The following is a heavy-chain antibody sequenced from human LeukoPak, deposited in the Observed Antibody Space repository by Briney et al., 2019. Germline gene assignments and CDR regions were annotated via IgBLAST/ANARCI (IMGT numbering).Heavy chain of an antibody. CDR1: GASISSYY. CDR2: SYYSGSA. J-gene: IGHJ4*02. V-gene: IGHV4-59*01. CDR3: ARGGRSFVYYFDF. Sequence: ASETLSPTRSVSGASISSYYWSWIPQPPGKGLEFIGYSYYSGSATYHPSLKSRVTISLHTSKHQFSLSLSSVTAADAAVYYCARGGRSFVYYFDFWGQGALITVTS. D-gene: IGHD1-26*01.